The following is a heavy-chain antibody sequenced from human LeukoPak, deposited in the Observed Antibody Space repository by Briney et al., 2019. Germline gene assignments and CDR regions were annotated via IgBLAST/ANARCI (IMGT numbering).Heavy chain of an antibody. Sequence: PGGSLRLSCAASGFSFKDYWMIWVRQAPGKGLQWVASINRDGSEKHPVDSVKGRFTISRDNAKNSVYLQLNGLTVEDTAVYYCVRDVDIWGQGTLVTVSS. V-gene: IGHV3-7*01. J-gene: IGHJ4*02. CDR3: VRDVDI. D-gene: IGHD5-24*01. CDR1: GFSFKDYW. CDR2: INRDGSEK.